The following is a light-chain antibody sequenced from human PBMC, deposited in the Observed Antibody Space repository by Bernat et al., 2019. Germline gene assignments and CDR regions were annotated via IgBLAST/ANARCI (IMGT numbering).Light chain of an antibody. J-gene: IGLJ3*02. CDR2: ATN. V-gene: IGLV1-44*01. CDR3: AAWDYSLNGWV. Sequence: QSVLTQPPSASGTPGQRVTISCSGSSSDVGSNSVTWYQQFPGTAPKVLMYATNQRPSGVPDRFSGSKSGTSASLAISGLQSGDEANYYCAAWDYSLNGWVFGGGTRLTVL. CDR1: SSDVGSNS.